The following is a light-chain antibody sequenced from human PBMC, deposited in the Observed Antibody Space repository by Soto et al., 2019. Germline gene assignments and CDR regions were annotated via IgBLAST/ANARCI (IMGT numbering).Light chain of an antibody. J-gene: IGKJ1*01. CDR2: GAS. CDR1: QSVSSN. V-gene: IGKV3-15*01. Sequence: EIVMTLSPATLSVSPGERATLSCRASQSVSSNLAWYQQKPGQAPRLLIYGASTRATGIPARFSGSGSGTEFTLTISSLQSEDFAVYYCQQYNNWPRTFGQGTKADIK. CDR3: QQYNNWPRT.